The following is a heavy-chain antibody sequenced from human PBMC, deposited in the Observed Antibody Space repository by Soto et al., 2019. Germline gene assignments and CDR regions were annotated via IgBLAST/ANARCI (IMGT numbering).Heavy chain of an antibody. CDR2: ISWNSGSI. V-gene: IGHV3-9*01. CDR1: GFTFDDYA. D-gene: IGHD1-26*01. Sequence: EVQLVESGGGLVQPGRSLRLSCAASGFTFDDYAMHWVRQAPGKGLEWVSGISWNSGSIGYADSVKGRFTISRDNAKNSLYLQMNSLRAEDTALYYCAKGRSGAYYYYGMDVWGQGTTVTVSS. CDR3: AKGRSGAYYYYGMDV. J-gene: IGHJ6*02.